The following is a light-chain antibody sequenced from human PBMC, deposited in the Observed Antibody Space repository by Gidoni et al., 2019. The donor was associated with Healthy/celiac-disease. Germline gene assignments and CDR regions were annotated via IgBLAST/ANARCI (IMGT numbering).Light chain of an antibody. V-gene: IGLV3-25*03. CDR1: ALPKQY. J-gene: IGLJ2*01. CDR2: KDS. Sequence: SYELTQQPSVSVSPGQTARITCSGDALPKQYAYWYQQKPGQAPVLVIYKDSERHSGIPERFSGSSSGTTVTLTISGVQAEDEADYYCQSGDSSATYVVFGGGTKLTVL. CDR3: QSGDSSATYVV.